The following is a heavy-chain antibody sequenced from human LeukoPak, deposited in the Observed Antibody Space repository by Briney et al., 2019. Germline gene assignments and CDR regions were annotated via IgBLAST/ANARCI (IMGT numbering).Heavy chain of an antibody. CDR3: ARDAPWVTPDVSLGYFDY. V-gene: IGHV3-21*04. D-gene: IGHD4-23*01. J-gene: IGHJ4*02. CDR1: EFTFRIFY. Sequence: GGSLRLSCAASEFTFRIFYMSWVRQAPGKGLEWVSSISSSSSYIYYADSVKGRFTISRDNAKNSLYLQMNSLRAEDTAVYYCARDAPWVTPDVSLGYFDYWGQGTLVTVSS. CDR2: ISSSSSYI.